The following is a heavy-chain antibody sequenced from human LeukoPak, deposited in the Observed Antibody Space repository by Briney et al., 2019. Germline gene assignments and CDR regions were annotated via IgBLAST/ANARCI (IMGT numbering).Heavy chain of an antibody. V-gene: IGHV4-34*01. Sequence: PSETLSLTCAVYGGSFSSYYWSWIRQPPGKGLEWIGEINHSGSTNYNPSLKSRVTISVDTSKNQFSLKLSSVTAADTAVYYCARGSPSGHIVVVPAAMKSAVWFDPWGQGTLVTVSS. J-gene: IGHJ5*02. CDR2: INHSGST. CDR3: ARGSPSGHIVVVPAAMKSAVWFDP. D-gene: IGHD2-2*01. CDR1: GGSFSSYY.